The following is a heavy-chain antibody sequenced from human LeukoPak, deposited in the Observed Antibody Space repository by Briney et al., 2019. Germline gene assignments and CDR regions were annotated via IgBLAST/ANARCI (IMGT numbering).Heavy chain of an antibody. Sequence: SVNVSCKSSGGTFSSYAISWVRHAPGPGLEWMVRIIHILGIANYAQKFQGRVTISADKSTSTAYMELSSLRSEDTAVYYCAIGNSGYLLNWGQGTLVTVSS. J-gene: IGHJ4*02. CDR2: IIHILGIA. CDR3: AIGNSGYLLN. D-gene: IGHD3-22*01. V-gene: IGHV1-69*04. CDR1: GGTFSSYA.